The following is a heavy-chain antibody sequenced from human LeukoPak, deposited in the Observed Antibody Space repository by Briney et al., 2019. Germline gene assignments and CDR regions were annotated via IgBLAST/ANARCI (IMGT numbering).Heavy chain of an antibody. CDR1: GGTFSSYA. CDR3: ARDKSSGWYRYWYFDL. J-gene: IGHJ2*01. Sequence: GASVKVSCKASGGTFSSYAISWVRQAPGQGLEWMGRIIPILGIANYAQKFQGRVTITADKSTSTAYMELSSLRSQDTAVYYCARDKSSGWYRYWYFDLWGRGTLVTVSS. V-gene: IGHV1-69*04. CDR2: IIPILGIA. D-gene: IGHD6-19*01.